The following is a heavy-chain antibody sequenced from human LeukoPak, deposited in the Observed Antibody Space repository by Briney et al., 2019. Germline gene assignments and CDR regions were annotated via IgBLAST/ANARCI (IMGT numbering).Heavy chain of an antibody. Sequence: SETLSLTCTVSGGSISSYYWSWIRQPPGKGLEWIGYIYYSGSTNYNPSLKSRLTISIDPSKNEFSLRLSSVTAADTAVYYCARVGRPYAFDIWDQGTMVTVSS. J-gene: IGHJ3*02. V-gene: IGHV4-59*01. D-gene: IGHD2-15*01. CDR1: GGSISSYY. CDR2: IYYSGST. CDR3: ARVGRPYAFDI.